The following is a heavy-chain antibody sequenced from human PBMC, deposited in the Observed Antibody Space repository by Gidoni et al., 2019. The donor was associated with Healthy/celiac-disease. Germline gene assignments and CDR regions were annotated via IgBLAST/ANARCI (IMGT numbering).Heavy chain of an antibody. CDR3: AREVGDSYGYCHFDY. CDR2: ISYDGINK. V-gene: IGHV3-30-3*01. J-gene: IGHJ4*02. Sequence: QVQLVASGGGVVQPGRSLRLSCAASGFTFSSYAMHWVRQATGKGLEWVAVISYDGINKYYADSVKGRFTISRDNSKNTLYRQMNSLRAEDTAVYYCAREVGDSYGYCHFDYWGQGTLVTVSS. D-gene: IGHD5-18*01. CDR1: GFTFSSYA.